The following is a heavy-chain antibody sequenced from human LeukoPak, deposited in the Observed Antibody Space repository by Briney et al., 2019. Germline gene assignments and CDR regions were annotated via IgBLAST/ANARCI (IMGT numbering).Heavy chain of an antibody. CDR1: GYTFTGYY. CDR3: ARETTVTLNFDY. V-gene: IGHV1-2*02. CDR2: INPNSGGT. J-gene: IGHJ4*02. D-gene: IGHD4-17*01. Sequence: ASVKVSCKASGYTFTGYYMHWVRQAPGQGLEWMGWINPNSGGTNYAQKFRGRVTMTRDTSISTAYMELSRLRSDDTAVYYCARETTVTLNFDYWGRGTLVTVSS.